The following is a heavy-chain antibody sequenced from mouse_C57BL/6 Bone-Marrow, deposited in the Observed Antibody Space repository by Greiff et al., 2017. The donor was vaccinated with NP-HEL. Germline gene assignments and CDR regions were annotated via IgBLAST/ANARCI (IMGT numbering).Heavy chain of an antibody. Sequence: VKLVESGPGLVAPSQSLSITCTVSGFSLTSYGVHWVRQPPGKGLEWLVVIWSDGSTTYNSALKSRLSISKDNSKSQVFLKMNSLQTDDTSMYYCARHRIYYYGISYGYAMDYWGQGTSVTVSS. CDR1: GFSLTSYG. CDR3: ARHRIYYYGISYGYAMDY. CDR2: IWSDGST. J-gene: IGHJ4*01. D-gene: IGHD1-1*01. V-gene: IGHV2-6-1*01.